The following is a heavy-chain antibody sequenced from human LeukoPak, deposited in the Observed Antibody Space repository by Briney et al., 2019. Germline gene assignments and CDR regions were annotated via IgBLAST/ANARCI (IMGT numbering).Heavy chain of an antibody. CDR3: ARDRDSSSWYRHAFDI. CDR2: ISYDGSNK. D-gene: IGHD6-13*01. CDR1: GFTFSSYA. J-gene: IGHJ3*02. V-gene: IGHV3-30-3*01. Sequence: GGSLRLFCAASGFTFSSYAMHWVRQAPGKGLEWVAVISYDGSNKYYADSVKGRFTISRDNSKNTLYLQMNSLRAEDTAVYYCARDRDSSSWYRHAFDIWGQGTMVTVSS.